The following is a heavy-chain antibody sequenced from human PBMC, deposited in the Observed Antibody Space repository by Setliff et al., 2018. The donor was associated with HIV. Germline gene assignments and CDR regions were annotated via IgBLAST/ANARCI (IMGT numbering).Heavy chain of an antibody. CDR1: GGSISDYY. J-gene: IGHJ4*02. Sequence: PSETLSLTCTVSGGSISDYYWTWIRQPPGKGLEWIGYIYYSGNTNYNPSLKSRVTISLDTPKNQFSLKLISLTAADTAVYYCARRGDYGGMGYWGLGTLVTVSS. CDR3: ARRGDYGGMGY. D-gene: IGHD4-17*01. V-gene: IGHV4-59*08. CDR2: IYYSGNT.